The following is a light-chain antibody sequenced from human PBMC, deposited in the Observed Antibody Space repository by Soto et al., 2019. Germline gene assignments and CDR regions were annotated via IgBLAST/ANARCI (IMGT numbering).Light chain of an antibody. J-gene: IGLJ1*01. Sequence: QSALTQPASVSGSPGQSITISCTGTSSDIGGYNYVSWYQQYPDTAPKLIIYDVRYRPSGVSNRFSGSKSGNTASLTISGLQGEDEADYYCSAYTSSSTPYVFGSGTKVTVL. CDR1: SSDIGGYNY. CDR2: DVR. V-gene: IGLV2-14*03. CDR3: SAYTSSSTPYV.